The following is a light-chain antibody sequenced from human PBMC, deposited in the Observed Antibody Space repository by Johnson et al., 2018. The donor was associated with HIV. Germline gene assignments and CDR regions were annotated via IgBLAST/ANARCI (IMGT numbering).Light chain of an antibody. CDR3: GTWDSSLNSYV. CDR1: SSKIGNNY. J-gene: IGLJ1*01. V-gene: IGLV1-51*02. Sequence: QSVLTQPPSVSAAPGQKVTISCSGSSSKIGNNYVSWYQQLPGTAPKLLIYENNRRPSGTPDRFSGSKSGTSATLGITVLQTGDEADYYCGTWDSSLNSYVFGTGTKVTVL. CDR2: ENN.